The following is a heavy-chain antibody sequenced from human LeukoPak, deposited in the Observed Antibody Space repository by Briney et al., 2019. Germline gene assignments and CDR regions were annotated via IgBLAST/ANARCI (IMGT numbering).Heavy chain of an antibody. D-gene: IGHD4-17*01. V-gene: IGHV1-2*02. CDR1: GYTFTGYY. Sequence: ASVKVSCKASGYTFTGYYMHWVRQAPGQGLEWMGWINPNSGGTNYAQKFQGRVTMTRDTSISTAYMELSRLRSDDTAVYYCARDRVHDYGDDIFDYWGQGTLVTVSS. J-gene: IGHJ4*02. CDR2: INPNSGGT. CDR3: ARDRVHDYGDDIFDY.